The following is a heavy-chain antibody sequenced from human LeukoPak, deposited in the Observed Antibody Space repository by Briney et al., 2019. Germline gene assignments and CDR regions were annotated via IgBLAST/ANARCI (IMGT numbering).Heavy chain of an antibody. D-gene: IGHD4-17*01. CDR3: ARARLPTVTTGWFDP. Sequence: ASVKVSCKASGYTFTGYYIHWVRQAPGQGLEWMGWINPNSGGTNYAQKFQGRVTMTRDTSISTAYMELSRLRSDDTAVYYCARARLPTVTTGWFDPWGQGTLATVSS. CDR1: GYTFTGYY. CDR2: INPNSGGT. V-gene: IGHV1-2*02. J-gene: IGHJ5*02.